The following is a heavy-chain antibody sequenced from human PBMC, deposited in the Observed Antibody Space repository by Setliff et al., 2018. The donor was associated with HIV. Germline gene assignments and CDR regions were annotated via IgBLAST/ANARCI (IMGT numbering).Heavy chain of an antibody. Sequence: SETLSLTCAVSGGSISSSNWWSWVRQPPGKGLEWIGEIYHSGNTNYNPSLESRLTISVDTAKNQFSLKLSSVTAADTAVYYCAAATTLLSPRAWGQGTLVTVSS. CDR3: AAATTLLSPRA. CDR2: IYHSGNT. J-gene: IGHJ5*02. CDR1: GGSISSSNW. D-gene: IGHD2-15*01. V-gene: IGHV4-4*02.